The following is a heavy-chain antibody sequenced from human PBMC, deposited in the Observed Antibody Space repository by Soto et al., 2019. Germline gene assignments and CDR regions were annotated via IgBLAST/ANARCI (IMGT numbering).Heavy chain of an antibody. V-gene: IGHV1-18*01. J-gene: IGHJ6*02. D-gene: IGHD3-22*01. CDR3: ARGGYYDSSGDRNYYFYGMNV. CDR1: GYTFASYG. CDR2: ISPYDGYT. Sequence: QVQLVQSGAEVKKPGASVKVSCKASGYTFASYGINWVRQAPGQGLEWLGWISPYDGYTHYAQILQGRVSMTTDTSTKTAYMELRSLRSDDTAMYYCARGGYYDSSGDRNYYFYGMNVWGQGTTVTVSS.